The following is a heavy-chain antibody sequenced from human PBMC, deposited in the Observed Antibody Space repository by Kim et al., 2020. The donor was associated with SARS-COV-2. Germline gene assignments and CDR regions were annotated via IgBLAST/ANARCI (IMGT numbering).Heavy chain of an antibody. Sequence: ASVKVSCKASGYTFTGYYMHWVRQAPGQGLEWMGWINPNSGGTNYAQKFQGRVTMTRDTSISTAYMELSRLRSDDTAVYYCARSSSHSSGWRQDLDYWGQRTLVTVSS. CDR1: GYTFTGYY. CDR2: INPNSGGT. V-gene: IGHV1-2*02. D-gene: IGHD6-19*01. CDR3: ARSSSHSSGWRQDLDY. J-gene: IGHJ4*02.